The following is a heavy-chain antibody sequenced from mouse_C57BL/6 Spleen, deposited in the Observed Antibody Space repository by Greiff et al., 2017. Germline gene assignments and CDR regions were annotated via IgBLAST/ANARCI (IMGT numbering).Heavy chain of an antibody. CDR3: ARGGGSSAWFAY. CDR2: ISYDGSN. V-gene: IGHV3-6*01. CDR1: GYSITSGYY. D-gene: IGHD1-1*01. J-gene: IGHJ3*01. Sequence: ESGPGLVKPSQSLSLTCSVTGYSITSGYYWNWIRQFPGNKLEWMGYISYDGSNNYNPSLKNRISITRDTSKNQFFLKLNSVTTEDTATYYCARGGGSSAWFAYWGQGTLVTVSA.